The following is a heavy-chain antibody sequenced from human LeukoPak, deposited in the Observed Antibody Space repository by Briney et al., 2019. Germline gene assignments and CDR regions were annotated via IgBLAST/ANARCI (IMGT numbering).Heavy chain of an antibody. CDR1: GFSLSTSGVG. J-gene: IGHJ4*02. D-gene: IGHD2-2*01. CDR2: IYWDDDK. V-gene: IGHV2-5*02. Sequence: SGPTLVKPTQTLTLTCTFSGFSLSTSGVGVGWIRQPPGKALEWLALIYWDDDKRYSPSRKSRLTITKDTSKNQVVLTMTNMDPVDTATYYCTHRRHGYCSTSCYSFDYWGQGTLVTVSS. CDR3: THRRHGYCSTSCYSFDY.